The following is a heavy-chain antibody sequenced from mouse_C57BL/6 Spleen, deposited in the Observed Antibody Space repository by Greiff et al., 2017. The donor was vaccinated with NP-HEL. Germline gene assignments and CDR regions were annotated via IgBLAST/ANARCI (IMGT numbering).Heavy chain of an antibody. J-gene: IGHJ1*03. Sequence: EVKLVESGPELVKPGASVKMSCKASGYTFTDYNMHWVKQSHGKSLEWIGYINPNNGGTSYNQKFKGKATLTVNKSSSTAYMELRSLTSEDSAVYYCARDFYWYFDVWGTGTTVTVSS. CDR2: INPNNGGT. CDR3: ARDFYWYFDV. CDR1: GYTFTDYN. V-gene: IGHV1-22*01.